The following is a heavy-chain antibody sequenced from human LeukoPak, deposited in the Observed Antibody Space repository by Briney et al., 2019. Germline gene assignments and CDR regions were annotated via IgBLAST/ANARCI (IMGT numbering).Heavy chain of an antibody. J-gene: IGHJ4*02. Sequence: SVKVSCKASGGTFSSYAISWVRQAPGQGLEWMGGIIPIFGTANYAQKFQGRVTITADESTSTAYMELSSLRSEDTAAYYCARARPQEYYFDYWGQGTLVTVSS. CDR2: IIPIFGTA. CDR3: ARARPQEYYFDY. V-gene: IGHV1-69*13. CDR1: GGTFSSYA.